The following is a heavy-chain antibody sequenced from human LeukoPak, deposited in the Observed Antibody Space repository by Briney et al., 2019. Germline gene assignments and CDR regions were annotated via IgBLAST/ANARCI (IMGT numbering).Heavy chain of an antibody. Sequence: SETLSLTCAVYGGSFSGYYWSWIRQPPGKGLEWIGEINHSGSTNYNPSLKSRVTISVDTSKNQFSLKLSSVTAADTAVYYCARRRRWFDPWGQGNLVTVSS. CDR1: GGSFSGYY. CDR3: ARRRRWFDP. CDR2: INHSGST. V-gene: IGHV4-34*01. J-gene: IGHJ5*02.